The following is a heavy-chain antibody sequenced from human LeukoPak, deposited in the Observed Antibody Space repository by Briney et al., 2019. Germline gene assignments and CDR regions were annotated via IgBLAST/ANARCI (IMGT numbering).Heavy chain of an antibody. D-gene: IGHD6-19*01. J-gene: IGHJ4*02. CDR3: AREIVSAVAGNFDY. Sequence: GRSLRLSCAASGFNFRSYEMNWVRQAPGKGLEWVSYISNTDETRTYADSVKGRFTISRDNAKNSLHLEMNSLRAENTAVYYCAREIVSAVAGNFDYWGQGTLVTVSS. CDR2: ISNTDETR. CDR1: GFNFRSYE. V-gene: IGHV3-48*03.